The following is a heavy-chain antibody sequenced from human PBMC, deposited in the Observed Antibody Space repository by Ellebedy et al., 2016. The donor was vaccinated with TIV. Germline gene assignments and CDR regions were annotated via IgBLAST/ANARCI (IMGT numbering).Heavy chain of an antibody. CDR2: VIPIFDTT. Sequence: AASVKVSCKASGGTFSNYAISWVRQAPGEGLEWMGRVIPIFDTTNYAQNFQGRISITADESTTTAYLELSSLRSEDTAVYFCARSREYAYGYHFDYWGQGTPVTVSS. J-gene: IGHJ4*02. D-gene: IGHD5-18*01. CDR3: ARSREYAYGYHFDY. CDR1: GGTFSNYA. V-gene: IGHV1-69*13.